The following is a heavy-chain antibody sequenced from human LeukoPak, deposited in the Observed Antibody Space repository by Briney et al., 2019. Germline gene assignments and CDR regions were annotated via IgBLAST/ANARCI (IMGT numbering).Heavy chain of an antibody. Sequence: SETLSLTCTVSAGSISSSSYYWGWIRQPPGKGLEWIGTIYYSGSTYYNPSLSGRVTMSVDSSKNQFSLKLSSVTAADTAVYYCARGSTGDQGAFDIWGQGTMVTVSS. J-gene: IGHJ3*02. V-gene: IGHV4-39*01. D-gene: IGHD7-27*01. CDR3: ARGSTGDQGAFDI. CDR1: AGSISSSSYY. CDR2: IYYSGST.